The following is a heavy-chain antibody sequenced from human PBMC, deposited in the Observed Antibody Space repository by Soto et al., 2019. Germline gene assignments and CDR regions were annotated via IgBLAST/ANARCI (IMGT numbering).Heavy chain of an antibody. V-gene: IGHV1-18*01. Sequence: QVQLVQSGAEVKKPGASVKVSCTASGYTFNSYGISWVRQAPGQGLEWMGWISAYNGNTNYAQKFPGRVTMTTDTSTSTAYMELRGLISDDTAVYYCAGALYCSGGSCRGDYWGQGTLVTVSS. CDR3: AGALYCSGGSCRGDY. D-gene: IGHD2-15*01. CDR1: GYTFNSYG. J-gene: IGHJ4*02. CDR2: ISAYNGNT.